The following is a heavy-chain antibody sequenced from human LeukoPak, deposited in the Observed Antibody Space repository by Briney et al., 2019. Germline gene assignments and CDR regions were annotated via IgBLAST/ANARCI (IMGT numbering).Heavy chain of an antibody. V-gene: IGHV4-39*07. J-gene: IGHJ3*02. Sequence: PSETLSLTCTVSGGSISSSSYYWGWIRQPPGKGLEWIGSIYYSGSTYYNPSLKSRVTISVDTSKNQFSLKLSSVTAADTAVYYCASNSGYDNAFDIWGQGTMVTVSS. CDR2: IYYSGST. D-gene: IGHD5-12*01. CDR3: ASNSGYDNAFDI. CDR1: GGSISSSSYY.